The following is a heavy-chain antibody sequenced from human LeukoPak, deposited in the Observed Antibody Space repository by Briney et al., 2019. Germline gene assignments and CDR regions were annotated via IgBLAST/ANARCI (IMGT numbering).Heavy chain of an antibody. CDR2: ISSSSSYI. Sequence: GGSLRLSCAASGFTFSSYSMNWVRQAPGKGLGWVSSISSSSSYIYYADSVKGRFTISRDNAKNSLYLQMNSLRAEDTAVYYCARDRDYCSSTSCYADAFDIWGQGTMVTVSS. CDR3: ARDRDYCSSTSCYADAFDI. V-gene: IGHV3-21*01. D-gene: IGHD2-2*01. CDR1: GFTFSSYS. J-gene: IGHJ3*02.